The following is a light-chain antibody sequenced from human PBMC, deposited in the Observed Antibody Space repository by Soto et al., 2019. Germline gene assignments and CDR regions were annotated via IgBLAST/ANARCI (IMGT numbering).Light chain of an antibody. J-gene: IGKJ1*01. Sequence: EIVMTQSPATLSVSPGXRXTLXXXASQSVSXNLAWYQQKPGQAPRLLIYGASTRATGIPARFSGSGSGTEFTLTISSLQSEDXXVYYCQHYNNWPPWTFGQGTQVEIK. CDR3: QHYNNWPPWT. CDR2: GAS. CDR1: QSVSXN. V-gene: IGKV3-15*01.